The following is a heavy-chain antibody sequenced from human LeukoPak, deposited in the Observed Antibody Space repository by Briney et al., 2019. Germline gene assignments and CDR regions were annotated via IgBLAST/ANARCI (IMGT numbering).Heavy chain of an antibody. D-gene: IGHD3-22*01. CDR2: ISGSGGST. V-gene: IGHV3-23*01. CDR3: AKWDTYYDSSGYYFY. J-gene: IGHJ4*02. CDR1: GFSFSSYG. Sequence: GGSLRLSCAASGFSFSSYGMSWVRQAPGKGLEWVSAISGSGGSTYYADSVKGRFTISRDNSKNTLYLQMNSLRAEDTAVYYCAKWDTYYDSSGYYFYWGQGTLVTVSS.